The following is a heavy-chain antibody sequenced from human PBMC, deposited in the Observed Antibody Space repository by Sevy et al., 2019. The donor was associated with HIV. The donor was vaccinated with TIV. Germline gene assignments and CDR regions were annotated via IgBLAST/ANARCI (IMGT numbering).Heavy chain of an antibody. V-gene: IGHV1-8*01. D-gene: IGHD3-3*01. CDR3: ARARLDYEFWSGSYFSRAPWGYKYYAMDV. CDR1: GYSFTNFD. CDR2: MNPNNRNT. J-gene: IGHJ6*02. Sequence: ASVKVSCKAAGYSFTNFDINWVRQATSQGLEWMGWMNPNNRNTHYPQKFQGRVTMTRSSSANPAYMELSSLTSEDTAIYYCARARLDYEFWSGSYFSRAPWGYKYYAMDVWGQGTTVTVSS.